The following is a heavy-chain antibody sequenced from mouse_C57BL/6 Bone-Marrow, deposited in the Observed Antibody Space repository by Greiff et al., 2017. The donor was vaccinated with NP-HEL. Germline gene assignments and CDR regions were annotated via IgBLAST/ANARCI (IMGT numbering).Heavy chain of an antibody. CDR3: TRHYYSNLYYYAMDY. V-gene: IGHV1-15*01. CDR1: GYTFTDYE. Sequence: VKLVESGAELVRPGASVTLSCKASGYTFTDYEMHWVKQTPVHGLEWIGAIDPETGGTAYNQKFKGKAILTADKSSSTAYMELRSLTSEDSAVYYCTRHYYSNLYYYAMDYWGQGTSVTVSS. CDR2: IDPETGGT. D-gene: IGHD2-5*01. J-gene: IGHJ4*01.